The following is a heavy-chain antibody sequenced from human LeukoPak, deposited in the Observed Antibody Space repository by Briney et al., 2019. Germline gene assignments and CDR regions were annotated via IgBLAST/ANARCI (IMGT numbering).Heavy chain of an antibody. CDR2: ISYDGSNK. Sequence: PGRSLRLSCAASGFTFSSYAMHWVRQAPGKGLEWVAVISYDGSNKYYADSVKGRFTISRDNSKNTLYLQMNSLRAEDTAVYYCARAGDGYNYDYWGQGTLVTVSS. CDR3: ARAGDGYNYDY. V-gene: IGHV3-30*04. D-gene: IGHD5-24*01. J-gene: IGHJ4*02. CDR1: GFTFSSYA.